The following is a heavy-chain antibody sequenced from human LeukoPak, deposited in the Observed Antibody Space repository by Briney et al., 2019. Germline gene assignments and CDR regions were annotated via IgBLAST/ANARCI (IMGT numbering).Heavy chain of an antibody. Sequence: GGSLRLSCAASGFTFSSYAMSWVRQAPGKGLEWVSAISGSGGSTYYADSVKGRFTISRDNSKNMLYLQMNSLRAEDTAVYYCARSERWLQVYFDYWGQGTLVTVSS. J-gene: IGHJ4*02. CDR1: GFTFSSYA. CDR2: ISGSGGST. CDR3: ARSERWLQVYFDY. V-gene: IGHV3-23*01. D-gene: IGHD5-24*01.